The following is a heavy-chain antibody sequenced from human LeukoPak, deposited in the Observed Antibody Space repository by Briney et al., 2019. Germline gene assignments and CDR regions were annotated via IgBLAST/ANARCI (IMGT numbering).Heavy chain of an antibody. V-gene: IGHV3-11*01. CDR3: ARDLRGSIVRYFDY. Sequence: GGSLRLSCAASGFTFSDYNMRWIRQAPGKGLEWVSSISRSGSTKYYAESVKGRFTISRDNSQNTLFLQVNSLRAEDTAVYYCARDLRGSIVRYFDYWGQGTLVTVSS. CDR1: GFTFSDYN. J-gene: IGHJ4*02. D-gene: IGHD3-9*01. CDR2: ISRSGSTK.